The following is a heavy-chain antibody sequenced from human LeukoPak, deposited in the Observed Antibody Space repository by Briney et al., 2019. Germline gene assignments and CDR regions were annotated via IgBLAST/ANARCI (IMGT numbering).Heavy chain of an antibody. D-gene: IGHD1-26*01. CDR3: ARLVGATVN. J-gene: IGHJ4*02. Sequence: PSETLSLTCTVSGGSISSYYWSWIRQPPGKGLEWIGYIYYSGGTNYNPSLKSRVTISVDTSKNQFSLKLSSVTAADTAVYYCARLVGATVNWGQGTLVTVSS. CDR1: GGSISSYY. CDR2: IYYSGGT. V-gene: IGHV4-59*01.